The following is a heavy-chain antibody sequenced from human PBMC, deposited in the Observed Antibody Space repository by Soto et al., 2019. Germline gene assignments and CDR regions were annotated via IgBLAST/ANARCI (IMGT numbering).Heavy chain of an antibody. CDR1: GFALNNVKMG. V-gene: IGHV2-26*01. D-gene: IGHD3-9*01. CDR3: ARAGLKSDYGTDWFGMDV. J-gene: IGHJ6*02. CDR2: IFSNEEK. Sequence: VTLRESGPELVKPTETLTLTCTVSGFALNNVKMGVSWIRQTPGKAPEWLAHIFSNEEKFYTPSLKTRLHISMDSSRGQVVLSMTNMYPVDTGTYFCARAGLKSDYGTDWFGMDVWGPGATVTVSS.